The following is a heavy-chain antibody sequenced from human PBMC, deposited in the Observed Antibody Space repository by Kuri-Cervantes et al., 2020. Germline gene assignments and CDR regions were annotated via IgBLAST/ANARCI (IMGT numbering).Heavy chain of an antibody. CDR3: ARGGYGMDV. Sequence: GESLKISCAASGFTFSSYVMHWVRQAPGKGLEWVAVISYDGSNKYYADSVKGRFTISRDNSKNTLYLQMNSLRAEDTAVYYCARGGYGMDVWGQGTTVTVSS. J-gene: IGHJ6*02. CDR2: ISYDGSNK. CDR1: GFTFSSYV. V-gene: IGHV3-30-3*01.